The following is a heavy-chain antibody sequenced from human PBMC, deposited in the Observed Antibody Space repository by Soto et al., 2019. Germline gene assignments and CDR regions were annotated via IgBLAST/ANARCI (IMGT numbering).Heavy chain of an antibody. CDR3: TKDLVTTITTLGH. Sequence: LRLSCAASGYTFSSYVMTWVRQAPGKGLEWVSSISGVGTSKFYADSVKGRFTISRDNSKNILYLQMDSLRAEDTAVYYCTKDLVTTITTLGHWGQGTLVTVSS. V-gene: IGHV3-23*01. CDR1: GYTFSSYV. D-gene: IGHD4-17*01. CDR2: ISGVGTSK. J-gene: IGHJ4*02.